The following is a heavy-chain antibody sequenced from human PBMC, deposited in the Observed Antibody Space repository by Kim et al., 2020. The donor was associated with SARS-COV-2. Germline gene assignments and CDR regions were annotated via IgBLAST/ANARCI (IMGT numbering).Heavy chain of an antibody. D-gene: IGHD7-27*01. CDR2: VHYSGRT. V-gene: IGHV4-59*08. CDR1: GDSISPYY. Sequence: SETLSLNCTVSGDSISPYYWSWVRQPPGQGLEWIGYVHYSGRTNSSPSLKGRVTISVDRSKNQFSLNLRSVTAADTAVYYCARFDATGAKYMDVWGEGTTVTVSS. J-gene: IGHJ6*03. CDR3: ARFDATGAKYMDV.